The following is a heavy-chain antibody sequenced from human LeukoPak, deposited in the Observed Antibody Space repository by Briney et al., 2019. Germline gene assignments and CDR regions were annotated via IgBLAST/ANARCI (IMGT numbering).Heavy chain of an antibody. V-gene: IGHV1-2*06. CDR3: ARGRWSATTASYYLDF. Sequence: GASVKVSCKASGYTFTGYYMHWVRQAPGQGLEWMGRINPNSGGTNYAQRFQGRVTITRDTSASTAYMELSSLTSEDTAVYYCARGRWSATTASYYLDFWGQGTLATVSS. D-gene: IGHD5-24*01. J-gene: IGHJ4*02. CDR2: INPNSGGT. CDR1: GYTFTGYY.